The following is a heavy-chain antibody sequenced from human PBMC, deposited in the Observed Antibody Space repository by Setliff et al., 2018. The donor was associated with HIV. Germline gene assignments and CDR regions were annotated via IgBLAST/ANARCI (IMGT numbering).Heavy chain of an antibody. D-gene: IGHD3-10*01. Sequence: GGSLRLSCAAPGFTFSSYGMHWVRQAPGKGLEWVAFIRYDGSNKYYADSVKGRFTISRDNSKNTLYLRMNSLRAEDTAVYYCAQAQTSVSGSYYQYLQHWGQGTLVTVSS. J-gene: IGHJ1*01. CDR2: IRYDGSNK. V-gene: IGHV3-30*02. CDR1: GFTFSSYG. CDR3: AQAQTSVSGSYYQYLQH.